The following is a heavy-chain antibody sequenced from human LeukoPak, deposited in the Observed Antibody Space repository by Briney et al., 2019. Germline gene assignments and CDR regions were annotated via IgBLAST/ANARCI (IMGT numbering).Heavy chain of an antibody. Sequence: SGPTLVKPTQTLTLTCTLSGFSLSTSAMGVGWIRQPPGKALEWLALIDWDDDRRYSPSLKNRLTITKDTSKNQVVLTMTNMDPVDTATNYCAHTKFAFGGGYFGYWGQGTLVTVSS. CDR1: GFSLSTSAMG. J-gene: IGHJ4*02. V-gene: IGHV2-5*02. CDR2: IDWDDDR. D-gene: IGHD3-16*01. CDR3: AHTKFAFGGGYFGY.